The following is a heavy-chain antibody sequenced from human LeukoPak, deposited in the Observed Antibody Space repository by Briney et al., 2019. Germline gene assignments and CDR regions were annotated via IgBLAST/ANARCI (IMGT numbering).Heavy chain of an antibody. CDR2: ISYDRSET. CDR3: AREGGYYFDH. Sequence: PGRSLRLSCATPGFTFGSYGMHRVRQAPGKGLGWVAFISYDRSETYYAESVKGRFSISRSNSKNTVYLQMNSLRTEDRAVYYCAREGGYYFDHWGQGTLVTVSS. J-gene: IGHJ4*02. D-gene: IGHD6-25*01. CDR1: GFTFGSYG. V-gene: IGHV3-30*03.